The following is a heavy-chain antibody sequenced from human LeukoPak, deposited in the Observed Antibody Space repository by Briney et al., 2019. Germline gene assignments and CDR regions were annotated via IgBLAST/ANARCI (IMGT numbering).Heavy chain of an antibody. CDR1: GFTFSRHG. D-gene: IGHD3-9*01. J-gene: IGHJ4*02. CDR2: IAFDGGNK. Sequence: GGSLRLSCAASGFTFSRHGMHWVRQAPGKGLEWITFIAFDGGNKWYADSVKGRFTISRDNAKNSLYLQMNSLRAEDTAVYYCARVAYYDTLTGYYSDYWGQGTLVTVSS. V-gene: IGHV3-33*05. CDR3: ARVAYYDTLTGYYSDY.